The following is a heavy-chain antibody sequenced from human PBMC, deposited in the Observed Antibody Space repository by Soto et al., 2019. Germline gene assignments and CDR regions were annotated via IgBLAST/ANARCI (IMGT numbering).Heavy chain of an antibody. Sequence: QVQLQESGPGLVKPSQTLSLTCTVSGGSISSGGYYWSWIRQHPGKGLEWIGYIYYSGSTYYNPSLKSRVTISVDTSKNQFSLKLSSVTAADTAVFYCARDSASNYGYYYYGMDVWGQGTTVTVSS. V-gene: IGHV4-31*03. D-gene: IGHD4-4*01. CDR2: IYYSGST. J-gene: IGHJ6*02. CDR3: ARDSASNYGYYYYGMDV. CDR1: GGSISSGGYY.